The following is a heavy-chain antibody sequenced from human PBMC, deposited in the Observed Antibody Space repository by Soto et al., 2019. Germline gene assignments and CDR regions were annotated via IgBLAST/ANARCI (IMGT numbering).Heavy chain of an antibody. CDR1: GYNFNIYV. J-gene: IGHJ5*02. D-gene: IGHD3-3*01. V-gene: IGHV1-18*01. Sequence: ASVKFSCKASGYNFNIYVINWVRQAPGQGLELIGWISAYDGKTTYAEKFQGRVTMTTDASTSAAYMELRSLRADDPAVYYGARDPHEYWTSYWFDPWGQGTLVTVSS. CDR3: ARDPHEYWTSYWFDP. CDR2: ISAYDGKT.